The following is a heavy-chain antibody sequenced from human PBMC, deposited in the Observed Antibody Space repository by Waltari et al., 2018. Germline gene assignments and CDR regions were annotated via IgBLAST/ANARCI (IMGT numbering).Heavy chain of an antibody. CDR1: GGSISSSSYY. CDR2: IYYSGST. J-gene: IGHJ4*02. V-gene: IGHV4-39*02. CDR3: ARDGRRELAYFDY. Sequence: QLQLQESGPGLVKPSETLSLTCTVSGGSISSSSYYWGWIRQPPGKGLEWIGSIYYSGSTYYNPSLKSRVTISVDTSKNQFSLKLSSVTAADTAVYYCARDGRRELAYFDYWGQGTLVTVSS. D-gene: IGHD1-26*01.